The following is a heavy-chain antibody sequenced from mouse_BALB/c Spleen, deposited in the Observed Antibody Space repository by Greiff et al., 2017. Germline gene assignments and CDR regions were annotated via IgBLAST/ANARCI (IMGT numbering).Heavy chain of an antibody. CDR3: ARWDAMDY. CDR1: GFTFSSFG. Sequence: VQLKESGGGLVQPGGSRKLSCAASGFTFSSFGMHWVRQAPEKGLEWVAYISSGSSTIYYADTVKGRFTISRDNPKNTLFLQMTSLRSEDTAMYYCARWDAMDYWGQGTSVTVSS. J-gene: IGHJ4*01. V-gene: IGHV5-17*02. CDR2: ISSGSSTI.